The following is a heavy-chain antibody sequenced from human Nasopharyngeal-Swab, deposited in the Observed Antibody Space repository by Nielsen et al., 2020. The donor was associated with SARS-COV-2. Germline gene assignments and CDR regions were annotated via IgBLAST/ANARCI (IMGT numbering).Heavy chain of an antibody. CDR1: GGSISSGGYY. J-gene: IGHJ4*02. Sequence: SETLSLTCTVSGGSISSGGYYWSWIRQPPGKGLEWIGYIYYSGSTNYNPSLKSRVTISVDTSKNQFSLKLSSVTAADTAVYYCAGVVVPSGSFDYWGQGTLVTVSS. CDR3: AGVVVPSGSFDY. V-gene: IGHV4-61*08. CDR2: IYYSGST. D-gene: IGHD2-21*01.